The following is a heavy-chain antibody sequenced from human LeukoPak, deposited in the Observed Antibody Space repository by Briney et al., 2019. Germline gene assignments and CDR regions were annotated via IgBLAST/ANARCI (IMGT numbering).Heavy chain of an antibody. J-gene: IGHJ6*03. Sequence: HGESLKISCKGSGYSFTSYWIGWVRQMPGKGLEWMGIIYPGDSDTRYSPSFQGQVTISADKSISTAYLQWSSLKASDTAMYYCARHGPVRHYYYYMDVWGKGTTVTVSS. CDR2: IYPGDSDT. CDR3: ARHGPVRHYYYYMDV. CDR1: GYSFTSYW. D-gene: IGHD3-16*02. V-gene: IGHV5-51*01.